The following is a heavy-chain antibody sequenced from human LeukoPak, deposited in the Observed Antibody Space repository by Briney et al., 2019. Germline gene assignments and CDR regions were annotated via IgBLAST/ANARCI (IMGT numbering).Heavy chain of an antibody. J-gene: IGHJ5*02. Sequence: PSETLSLTCAVYGGSFSGYYWSWIRQPPGKGLEWIGEINHSGSTNYNPSLKSRVTISVDTSKNQFSLKLSSVTAADTAVYYCARWAVTTWFNWFDPWGQGTLVTVSS. CDR3: ARWAVTTWFNWFDP. V-gene: IGHV4-34*01. CDR2: INHSGST. CDR1: GGSFSGYY. D-gene: IGHD4-11*01.